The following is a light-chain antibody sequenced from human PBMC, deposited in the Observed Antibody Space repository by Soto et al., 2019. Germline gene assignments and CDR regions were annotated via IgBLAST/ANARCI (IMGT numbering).Light chain of an antibody. V-gene: IGKV1-5*03. CDR1: QSISTW. CDR2: WAS. CDR3: QHYTTYSGT. J-gene: IGKJ3*01. Sequence: DIHMTQSPATLSASVGDRVTITCRASQSISTWLAWYQQKPGKAPKLLIYWASSLESGVPSRFSRSGSGTEFTRTSSSLQPDDFAADYCQHYTTYSGTLGPGTKVDIK.